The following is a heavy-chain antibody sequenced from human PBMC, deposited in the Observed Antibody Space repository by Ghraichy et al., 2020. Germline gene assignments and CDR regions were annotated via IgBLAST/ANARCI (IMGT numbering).Heavy chain of an antibody. CDR1: GGSFSGYY. Sequence: SETLSLTCAVYGGSFSGYYWSWIRQPPGKGLEWIGEINHSGSTNYNPSLKSRVTISVDTSKNQFSLKLSSVTAADTAVYYCARGKGVLKHYKADGTLWFAPWGQGTLVTVSS. CDR2: INHSGST. CDR3: ARGKGVLKHYKADGTLWFAP. J-gene: IGHJ5*02. D-gene: IGHD3-10*01. V-gene: IGHV4-34*01.